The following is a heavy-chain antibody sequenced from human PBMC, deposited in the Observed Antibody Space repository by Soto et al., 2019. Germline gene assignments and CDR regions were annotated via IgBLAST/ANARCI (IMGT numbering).Heavy chain of an antibody. Sequence: EVQVVESGGGLVKPGGSLRLSCAASGFAFSPYGMNWVRQAPGKGLEWVSSISSGGDYIFYADSVKGRFTISRDNAKNSLYLQMNSLRAEDAAVYYCARVGGSCSTASCFAYFDSCGQGTLVTVSS. D-gene: IGHD2-2*01. V-gene: IGHV3-21*06. CDR1: GFAFSPYG. J-gene: IGHJ4*02. CDR3: ARVGGSCSTASCFAYFDS. CDR2: ISSGGDYI.